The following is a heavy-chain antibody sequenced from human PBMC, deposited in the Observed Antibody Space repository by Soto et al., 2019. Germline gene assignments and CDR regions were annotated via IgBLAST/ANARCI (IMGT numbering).Heavy chain of an antibody. CDR2: IKNSGST. J-gene: IGHJ6*03. Sequence: TLSLTCTVSGGSISSYHWSWIRQPPGKGLEWIGYIKNSGSTNSNPSLKSRVTMSVDTSKNQFSLTLSSVTAADTATYYCARGGISHWAYFYYMDVWDRGTTVTVSS. CDR3: ARGGISHWAYFYYMDV. CDR1: GGSISSYH. D-gene: IGHD2-21*01. V-gene: IGHV4-59*12.